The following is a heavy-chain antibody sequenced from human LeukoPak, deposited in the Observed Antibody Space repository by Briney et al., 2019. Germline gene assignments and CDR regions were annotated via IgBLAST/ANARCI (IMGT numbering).Heavy chain of an antibody. CDR1: GYRFTAYP. CDR3: ARGMDAEAFQN. Sequence: ASVKVSCKTSGYRFTAYPLHWARQAPGQGLEWLGWMNPHSGETSNAQKFQGRVTMTRDTSISVAYMELSGLRSDDTAVYYCARGMDAEAFQNWGQGTLVTVSS. CDR2: MNPHSGET. D-gene: IGHD2-2*03. V-gene: IGHV1-2*02. J-gene: IGHJ1*01.